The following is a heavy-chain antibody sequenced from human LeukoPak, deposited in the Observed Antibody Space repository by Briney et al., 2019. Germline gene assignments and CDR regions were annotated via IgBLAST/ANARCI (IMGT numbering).Heavy chain of an antibody. CDR1: GGSFSGYY. J-gene: IGHJ4*02. Sequence: PSETPSLTCAVYGGSFSGYYWSWIRQPPGKGLEWIGEINHSGSTNYNPSLKSRVTISVDTSKNQFSLKLSSVTAADTAVYYCARGRRTVVIDYWGQGTLVTVSS. CDR2: INHSGST. V-gene: IGHV4-34*01. D-gene: IGHD4-23*01. CDR3: ARGRRTVVIDY.